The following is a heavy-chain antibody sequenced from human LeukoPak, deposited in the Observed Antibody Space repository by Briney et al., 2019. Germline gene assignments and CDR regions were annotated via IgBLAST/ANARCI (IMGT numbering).Heavy chain of an antibody. Sequence: EASVNVSCKASGYTFTVYYMHWVRQAPGQGLEWMGWINPNSGGTNYAQKFQGRVTMTRDTSISTAYMELSRLRSDDTAVYYCARAARRQLTSCCGYWGQGTLVTVSS. CDR1: GYTFTVYY. CDR3: ARAARRQLTSCCGY. J-gene: IGHJ4*02. D-gene: IGHD2-2*01. V-gene: IGHV1-2*02. CDR2: INPNSGGT.